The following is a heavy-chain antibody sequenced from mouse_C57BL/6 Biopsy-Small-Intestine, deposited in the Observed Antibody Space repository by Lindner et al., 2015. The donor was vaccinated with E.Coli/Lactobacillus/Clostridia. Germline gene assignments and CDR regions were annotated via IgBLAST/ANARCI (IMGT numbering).Heavy chain of an antibody. CDR3: ARDGITMVQGFMMWAMDV. Sequence: SVKVSCKASGYTFTGYYMHWVRQAPGQGLEWMGRINPNNGGTNYAQKFQGRVTMTRDTSISTAYMELSSLRSDDTAVYYCARDGITMVQGFMMWAMDVWGKGTTVTVSS. D-gene: IGHD1-1*02. J-gene: IGHJ1*03. CDR1: GYTFTGYY. CDR2: INPNNGGT. V-gene: IGHV1-53*01.